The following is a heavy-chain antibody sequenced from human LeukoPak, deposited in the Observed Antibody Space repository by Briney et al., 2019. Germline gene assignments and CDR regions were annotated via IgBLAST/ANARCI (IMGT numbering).Heavy chain of an antibody. D-gene: IGHD5-12*01. CDR2: IYHSGST. J-gene: IGHJ4*02. V-gene: IGHV4-30-2*01. CDR1: GGSISSGGYS. Sequence: PSQTLSLTCTVSGGSISSGGYSWSWIRQPPGKGLEWIGYIYHSGSTYYNPSLKSRVTISVDRSKNQFSLKLSSVTAADTAVYYCARVSGRSFRFSGYDYNYFDYWGQGTLVTVSS. CDR3: ARVSGRSFRFSGYDYNYFDY.